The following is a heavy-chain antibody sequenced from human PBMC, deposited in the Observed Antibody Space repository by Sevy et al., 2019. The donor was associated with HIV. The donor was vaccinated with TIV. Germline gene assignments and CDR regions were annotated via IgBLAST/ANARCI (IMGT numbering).Heavy chain of an antibody. CDR1: GFTFSSHA. CDR3: ARDGGYSVNFLPSGY. D-gene: IGHD3-10*02. J-gene: IGHJ4*02. V-gene: IGHV3-30-3*01. CDR2: ISYDGSSK. Sequence: GGSLRLSCAASGFTFSSHAMHWVRQAPGKGREGMAAISYDGSSKYYADSVKGRFTISRDDSKNTLYLQMSSLRAGDTAVYYCARDGGYSVNFLPSGYWGQGTLVTVSS.